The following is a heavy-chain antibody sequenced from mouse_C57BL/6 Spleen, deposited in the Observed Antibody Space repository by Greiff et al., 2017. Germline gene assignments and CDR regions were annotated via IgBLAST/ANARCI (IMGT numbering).Heavy chain of an antibody. CDR3: ARMSAETAGDY. V-gene: IGHV1-59*01. CDR2: IDPSDSYT. CDR1: GYTFTSYW. J-gene: IGHJ2*01. D-gene: IGHD3-2*01. Sequence: VQLQQPGAELVRPGTSVKLSCKASGYTFTSYWMHWVKQRPGQGLEWIGVIDPSDSYTNYNQKFKGKATLTVDTSSSTAYMQLSSLTSEDSAVYYCARMSAETAGDYWGQGTTLTVSS.